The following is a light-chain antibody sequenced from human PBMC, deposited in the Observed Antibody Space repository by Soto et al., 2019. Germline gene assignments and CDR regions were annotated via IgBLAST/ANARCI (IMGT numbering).Light chain of an antibody. CDR2: DTS. J-gene: IGKJ1*01. CDR1: QTVGSY. CDR3: QQRSDWPPT. V-gene: IGKV3-11*01. Sequence: EIVLTQSPATLSLSPGERATLSCRASQTVGSYLAWFRQTPGQTPRLLIYDTSIRATGVPARFSGSGSGTDFTLTISSLEAEDFAIYYCQQRSDWPPTFGQETKVDIK.